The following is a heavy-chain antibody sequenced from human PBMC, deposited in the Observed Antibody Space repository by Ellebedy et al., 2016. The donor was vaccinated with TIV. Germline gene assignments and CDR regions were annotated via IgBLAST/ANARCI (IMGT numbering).Heavy chain of an antibody. Sequence: GESLKISXVASGLTISNTWMSWFRQAPGKGLEWVGHIRSKTDGGTTNYAAPVKGGFSISRDDSKDMLYLQMSSLKTEDTAVYYCLGRFLGNWGQGTLVTVSS. CDR2: IRSKTDGGTT. V-gene: IGHV3-15*01. D-gene: IGHD3-3*01. CDR3: LGRFLGN. J-gene: IGHJ4*02. CDR1: GLTISNTW.